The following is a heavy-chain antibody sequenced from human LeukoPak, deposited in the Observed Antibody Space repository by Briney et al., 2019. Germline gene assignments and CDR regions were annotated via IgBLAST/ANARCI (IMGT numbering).Heavy chain of an antibody. J-gene: IGHJ5*02. V-gene: IGHV4-31*03. Sequence: SQTLSLTCTVSGGSISSGGYYWSWLRQHPGKGMEWIGYIYYSGSTYYNPSLKSRVSISVDTSKNQFSLKLTSVTAADTAVYYCARGDFSLGWFDPWGQGTLVTVSS. CDR1: GGSISSGGYY. CDR3: ARGDFSLGWFDP. CDR2: IYYSGST.